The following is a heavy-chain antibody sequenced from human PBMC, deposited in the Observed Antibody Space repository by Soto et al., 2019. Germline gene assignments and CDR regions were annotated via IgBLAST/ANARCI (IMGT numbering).Heavy chain of an antibody. CDR1: GGTFSSYA. J-gene: IGHJ4*02. D-gene: IGHD3-22*01. Sequence: ASVKVSCKASGGTFSSYAISWVRQAPGQGLEWMGWISAYNGNTNYAQKLQGRVTMTTDTSTSTAYMELRSLRSDDTAVYYCARAPIAPFDYWGQGTLVTVSS. CDR2: ISAYNGNT. CDR3: ARAPIAPFDY. V-gene: IGHV1-18*01.